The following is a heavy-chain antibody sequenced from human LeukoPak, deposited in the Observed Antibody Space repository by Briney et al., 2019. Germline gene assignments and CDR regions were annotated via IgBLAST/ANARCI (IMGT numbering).Heavy chain of an antibody. Sequence: SETLSLTCAVSGGSISSGGYSWSWIRPPPGKGLVWIGYIYHSGSTYYNPSLKSRVTISVDRSKNQFSLKLSSVTAADTAVYYCARVRRYRGATSFDYWGQGTLVTVSS. D-gene: IGHD1-26*01. CDR1: GGSISSGGYS. V-gene: IGHV4-30-2*01. CDR3: ARVRRYRGATSFDY. CDR2: IYHSGST. J-gene: IGHJ4*02.